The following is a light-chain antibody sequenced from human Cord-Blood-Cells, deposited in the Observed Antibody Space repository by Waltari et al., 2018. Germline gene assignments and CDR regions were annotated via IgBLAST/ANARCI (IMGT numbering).Light chain of an antibody. CDR1: SSDVGSYNL. CDR3: CSYAGSSTWV. CDR2: EGR. Sequence: QSALTQPASVSGSPGQSITISCTGTSSDVGSYNLVSWYQQHPGKAPKLMVYEGRKRPAGVSTRFSGSKSGNTASRTTSGLQAEDEADYYCCSYAGSSTWVFGGGTKLTVL. J-gene: IGLJ3*02. V-gene: IGLV2-23*01.